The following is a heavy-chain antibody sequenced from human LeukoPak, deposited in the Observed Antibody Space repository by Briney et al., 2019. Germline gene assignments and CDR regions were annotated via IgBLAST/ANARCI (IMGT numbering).Heavy chain of an antibody. Sequence: SETLSLTSTVSGGSISSYYWSWIRQPPGKGLEWIGYIYYSGSTNYNPSLKSRVTISVDTSKNQFSLKLSSVTAADTAVYYCARATMMPDYWGQGTLVTVSS. CDR3: ARATMMPDY. J-gene: IGHJ4*02. D-gene: IGHD3-22*01. CDR2: IYYSGST. CDR1: GGSISSYY. V-gene: IGHV4-59*08.